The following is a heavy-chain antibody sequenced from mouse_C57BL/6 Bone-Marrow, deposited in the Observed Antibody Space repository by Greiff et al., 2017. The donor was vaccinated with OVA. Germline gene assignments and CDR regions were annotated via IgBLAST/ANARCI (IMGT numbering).Heavy chain of an antibody. Sequence: EVKLQESGPGLAKPSQTLSLTCSATGYSITSDYWNWIRKFPGNKLEYMGYISDSGSTYYNPSLKNRISIARDTSTNEYYLQLNSVTTEDTATYYGARYVSSYWYVDVWGTGTTVTVSS. CDR3: ARYVSSYWYVDV. V-gene: IGHV3-8*01. J-gene: IGHJ1*03. D-gene: IGHD1-1*01. CDR1: GYSITSDY. CDR2: ISDSGST.